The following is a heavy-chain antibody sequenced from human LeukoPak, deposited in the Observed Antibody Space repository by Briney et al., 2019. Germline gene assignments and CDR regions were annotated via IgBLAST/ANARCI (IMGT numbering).Heavy chain of an antibody. D-gene: IGHD2-2*02. CDR3: AKGGGYCSSTSCYTAPGSYYYYYYMDV. J-gene: IGHJ6*03. CDR1: GFTFSSYA. CDR2: ISGSGGST. Sequence: GGSLRLSCAASGFTFSSYAMSWVRQAPGKGLEWVSAISGSGGSTYYADSVKGRFTISRDNSKNTLYLQMNSLRAEDTALYYCAKGGGYCSSTSCYTAPGSYYYYYYMDVWGKGTTVTVSS. V-gene: IGHV3-23*01.